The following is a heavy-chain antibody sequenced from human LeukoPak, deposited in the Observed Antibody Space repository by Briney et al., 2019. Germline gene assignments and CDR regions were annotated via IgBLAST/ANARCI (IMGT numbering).Heavy chain of an antibody. D-gene: IGHD4-17*01. CDR3: AKVYYGDYAFFDY. Sequence: SGGSLRLSCAASGFTFSSYGMHWVRQAPGKGLEWVAVISYDGSNKYYADSVKGRFTISRDNSKNTLYLQMNSLRAEDTAVYYCAKVYYGDYAFFDYWGQGTLVTVSS. V-gene: IGHV3-30*18. CDR2: ISYDGSNK. CDR1: GFTFSSYG. J-gene: IGHJ4*02.